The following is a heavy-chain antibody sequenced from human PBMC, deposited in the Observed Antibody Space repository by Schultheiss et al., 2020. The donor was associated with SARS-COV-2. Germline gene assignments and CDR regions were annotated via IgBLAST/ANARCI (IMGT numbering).Heavy chain of an antibody. D-gene: IGHD3-3*01. CDR3: ANAVRFLEWPPADY. J-gene: IGHJ4*02. CDR2: ISSSSSYI. V-gene: IGHV3-21*04. Sequence: GGSLRLSCAASGFTFSSYSMNWVRQAPGKGLEWVSSISSSSSYIYYADSVKGRFTISRDNSKNTLYLQMNSLRAEDTAVYYCANAVRFLEWPPADYWGQGTLVTVSS. CDR1: GFTFSSYS.